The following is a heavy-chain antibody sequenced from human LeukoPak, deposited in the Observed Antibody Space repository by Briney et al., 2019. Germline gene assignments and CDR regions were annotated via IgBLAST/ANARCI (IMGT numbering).Heavy chain of an antibody. CDR2: ISGSGGST. CDR3: AKEGYFDWLLRSWFDP. J-gene: IGHJ5*02. Sequence: GGSLRLSCAASGFTFSSYAMSWVRQAPGKGLEWVSAISGSGGSTYYADSVKGRFTISRDNSKNTLYLQMNGLRAEDTAVYYCAKEGYFDWLLRSWFDPWGQGTLVTVSS. D-gene: IGHD3-9*01. CDR1: GFTFSSYA. V-gene: IGHV3-23*01.